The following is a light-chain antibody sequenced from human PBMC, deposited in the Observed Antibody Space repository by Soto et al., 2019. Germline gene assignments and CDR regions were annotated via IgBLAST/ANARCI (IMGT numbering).Light chain of an antibody. CDR3: PHSFSTPLT. CDR1: QSISSY. V-gene: IGKV1-39*01. CDR2: AAS. Sequence: QMTQYPSYLTASVGDRVTITCRASQSISSYLNWYQQKPGGTPKLLIYAASTLQSGVPSRFSGSGSGTDFTLTISTLQPDDFATYYCPHSFSTPLTFGGGTKVDIK. J-gene: IGKJ4*01.